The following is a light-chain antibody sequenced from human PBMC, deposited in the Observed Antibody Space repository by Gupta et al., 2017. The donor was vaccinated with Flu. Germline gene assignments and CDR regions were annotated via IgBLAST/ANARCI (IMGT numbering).Light chain of an antibody. CDR2: GAS. Sequence: TLSLSPGERATLSCRASQSVRSSYLAWYQQKPGQAPRLLIYGASSRATGIPDRFSGSGSGTDFTLTISRLEPEDFAVYYCQQYCSSPPVTFGQGTLMEIK. CDR1: QSVRSSY. CDR3: QQYCSSPPVT. J-gene: IGKJ5*01. V-gene: IGKV3-20*01.